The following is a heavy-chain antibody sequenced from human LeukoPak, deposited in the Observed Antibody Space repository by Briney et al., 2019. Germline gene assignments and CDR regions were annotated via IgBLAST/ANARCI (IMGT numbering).Heavy chain of an antibody. J-gene: IGHJ4*02. V-gene: IGHV3-53*01. CDR3: ARDQFGSGRLDY. D-gene: IGHD3-10*01. Sequence: PGGSLRLSCAVSGFTVSSNYMSWVRQAPGKGLEWVSVIYSGGSTYYADSVKGRFTISRDNSKNTLYLQMNRLRAEDTAVYYCARDQFGSGRLDYWGQGTLVTVSS. CDR2: IYSGGST. CDR1: GFTVSSNY.